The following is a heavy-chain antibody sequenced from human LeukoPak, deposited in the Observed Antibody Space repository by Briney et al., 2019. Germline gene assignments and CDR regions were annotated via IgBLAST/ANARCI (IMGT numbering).Heavy chain of an antibody. D-gene: IGHD3-3*01. Sequence: GGSLRLSCAASGFTFDDYAMHWVRQAPGKGLEWVSGISWNSGSIGYADSVKGRFTISRDNAKNSLYLQMNSLRAEDTALYYCARDTLGGVEWLTPFDYWGQGTLVTVSS. CDR2: ISWNSGSI. J-gene: IGHJ4*02. V-gene: IGHV3-9*01. CDR3: ARDTLGGVEWLTPFDY. CDR1: GFTFDDYA.